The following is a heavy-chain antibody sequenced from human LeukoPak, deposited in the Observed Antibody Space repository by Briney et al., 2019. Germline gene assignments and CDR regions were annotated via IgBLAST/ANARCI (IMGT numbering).Heavy chain of an antibody. Sequence: GGSLRLSCAASGFTFSSYWMSWVRQAPGKGLEWVANIKQDGSEKYYVDSVKGRFTISRDNAKNSLYLQMNSLRAEDTAVYYRAGRQGSYFDTSGYYYGWGQGTLVTVSS. V-gene: IGHV3-7*01. CDR1: GFTFSSYW. J-gene: IGHJ4*02. D-gene: IGHD3-22*01. CDR3: AGRQGSYFDTSGYYYG. CDR2: IKQDGSEK.